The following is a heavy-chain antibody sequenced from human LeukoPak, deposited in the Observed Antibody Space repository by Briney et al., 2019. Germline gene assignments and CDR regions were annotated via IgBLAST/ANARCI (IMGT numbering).Heavy chain of an antibody. J-gene: IGHJ5*02. CDR3: ARDQGPGGSGWYSNWFDP. D-gene: IGHD6-19*01. Sequence: GASVKVSCKASGYSFTNYDINWVRQATGQGLEWMGWMNPNSGITAYAQKFQGRVTITRNTSISTAYMELSRLRSDDTAVYYCARDQGPGGSGWYSNWFDPWGQGTLVTVSS. V-gene: IGHV1-8*03. CDR2: MNPNSGIT. CDR1: GYSFTNYD.